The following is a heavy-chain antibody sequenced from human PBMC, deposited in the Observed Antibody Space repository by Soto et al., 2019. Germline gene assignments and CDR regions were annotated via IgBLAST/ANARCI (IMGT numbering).Heavy chain of an antibody. CDR2: MNPNSGNT. Sequence: QVQLVQSGAEVKKPGASVKVSCKASGYTFTSYDINWVRQATGQGLEWMGWMNPNSGNTGYAQKFQGRVTMTRNTSISTAYMELSSLRSEDTAVYYCASDLVVITTSYYYYYGMDVWGQGTTVTVSS. J-gene: IGHJ6*02. CDR1: GYTFTSYD. V-gene: IGHV1-8*01. CDR3: ASDLVVITTSYYYYYGMDV. D-gene: IGHD3-22*01.